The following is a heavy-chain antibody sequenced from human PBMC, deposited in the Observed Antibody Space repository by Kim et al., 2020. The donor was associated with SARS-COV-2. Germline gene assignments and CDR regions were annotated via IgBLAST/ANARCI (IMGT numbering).Heavy chain of an antibody. CDR2: IIPIFGTA. CDR1: GGTFSSYA. D-gene: IGHD3-10*01. CDR3: ARALHGAITMVRGAFDY. J-gene: IGHJ4*02. Sequence: SVKVSCKASGGTFSSYAISWVRQAPGQGLEWMGGIIPIFGTANYAQKFQGRVTITADESTSTAYMELSSLRSEDTAVYYCARALHGAITMVRGAFDYWGQGTLVTVSS. V-gene: IGHV1-69*13.